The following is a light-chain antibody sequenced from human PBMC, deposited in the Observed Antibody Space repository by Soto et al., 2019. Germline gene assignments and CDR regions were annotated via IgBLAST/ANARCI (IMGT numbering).Light chain of an antibody. J-gene: IGKJ1*01. CDR3: MQSLQTPT. Sequence: DIVMTQSPLSLPVTPGEPASISCRSSQSLLHNNRYNYLDWYLQKPGQSPQLLIYLGSNRASGVSDRFSGSGSGTDFTLKISRVEAEDVGIYYCMQSLQTPTFDQGTKVEIK. CDR1: QSLLHNNRYNY. CDR2: LGS. V-gene: IGKV2-28*01.